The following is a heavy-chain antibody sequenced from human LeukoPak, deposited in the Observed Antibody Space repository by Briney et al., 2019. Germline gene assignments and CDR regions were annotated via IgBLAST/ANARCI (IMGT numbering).Heavy chain of an antibody. V-gene: IGHV4-59*08. CDR2: IYYSGST. CDR1: GGSISSYY. CDR3: ARHRYSSAWSVVDY. D-gene: IGHD6-19*01. J-gene: IGHJ4*02. Sequence: SETLSLTCTVSGGSISSYYWNWIRQPPGKGLEWIGNIYYSGSTNYNPSLKSRVTISVDTSKNQFSLKLTAVTAADTAVYYCARHRYSSAWSVVDYWGQGTLVTVSS.